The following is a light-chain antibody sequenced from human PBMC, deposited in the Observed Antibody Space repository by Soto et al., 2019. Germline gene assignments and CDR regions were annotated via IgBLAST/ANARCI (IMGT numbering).Light chain of an antibody. CDR3: QSYDSSLSGYV. J-gene: IGLJ1*01. CDR2: GNS. Sequence: QSVLTQPPSVSGAPGQRVTISCTGSSSKIGAGYDVHWYQQLPGTAPKLLIYGNSNRPSGVPVRFSGSKSGTSASLAIIGLQAEDEADYYCQSYDSSLSGYVFGTGTKVTVL. CDR1: SSKIGAGYD. V-gene: IGLV1-40*01.